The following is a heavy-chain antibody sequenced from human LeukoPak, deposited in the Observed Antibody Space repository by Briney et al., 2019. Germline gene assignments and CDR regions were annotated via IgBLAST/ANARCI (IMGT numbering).Heavy chain of an antibody. CDR3: ARRSSSRYNWFDP. CDR1: GGSISSSSYY. V-gene: IGHV4-39*01. Sequence: PSETLSLTCTVSGGSISSSSYYWGWIRQPPGKGLEWIGSIYYSGSTYYNPSLKSRVTISVDTSKNQFSLKLSSVTAADTAVYYCARRSSSRYNWFDPWGQGTLVTVSS. D-gene: IGHD6-13*01. J-gene: IGHJ5*02. CDR2: IYYSGST.